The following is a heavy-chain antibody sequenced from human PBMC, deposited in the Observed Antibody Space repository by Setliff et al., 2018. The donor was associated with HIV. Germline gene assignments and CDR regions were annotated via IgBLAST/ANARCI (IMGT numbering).Heavy chain of an antibody. Sequence: GSLRLSCAASGFIFKNAWMSWVRQAPGKGLEWVGRIKSKTDGGTTDYAAPVKGRFTISRHDSKNTLYLQMNSLKTEDTSVYYCTTFSSGYSTDDVDYWGQGTLVTVSS. V-gene: IGHV3-15*01. D-gene: IGHD5-12*01. J-gene: IGHJ4*02. CDR1: GFIFKNAW. CDR3: TTFSSGYSTDDVDY. CDR2: IKSKTDGGTT.